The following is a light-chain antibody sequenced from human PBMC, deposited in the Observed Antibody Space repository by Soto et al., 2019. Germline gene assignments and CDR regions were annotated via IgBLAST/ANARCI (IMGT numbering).Light chain of an antibody. CDR3: QSYDSSLSRFVV. V-gene: IGLV1-40*01. CDR2: GNS. CDR1: SSNIGAGYD. J-gene: IGLJ2*01. Sequence: HSVLTQPPSVSGAPGQRVTISCTGSSSNIGAGYDVHWYQQLPGTAPKLLIYGNSNRPSGVPDRFSGSKSGTSASLAITGLQAEDEADYYCQSYDSSLSRFVVFGGGTKVTVL.